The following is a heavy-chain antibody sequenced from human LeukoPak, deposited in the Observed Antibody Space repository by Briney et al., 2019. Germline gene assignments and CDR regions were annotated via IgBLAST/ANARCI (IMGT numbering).Heavy chain of an antibody. J-gene: IGHJ2*01. Sequence: GGSLRLSCAASGFTFSNYGMHWVRHAPGKGLGWVSVICSDVSNKYYADSVKGRFTLSRDNIKNTLYLDMKRLRAEDTTVYYCARGVVGATTGWYFDLWGRGTLVTVSS. CDR2: ICSDVSNK. D-gene: IGHD1-26*01. CDR3: ARGVVGATTGWYFDL. V-gene: IGHV3-33*01. CDR1: GFTFSNYG.